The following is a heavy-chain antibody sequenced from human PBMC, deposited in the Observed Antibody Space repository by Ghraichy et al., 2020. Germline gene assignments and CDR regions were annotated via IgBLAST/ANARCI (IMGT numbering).Heavy chain of an antibody. CDR2: MSNSGTT. Sequence: SETLSLTCTVSGGSVSSGGYYWTWIRQPPGKGLEWIGYMSNSGTTNYNPSLKSRVTISLDTSKNQFSLKLSSVTAADTAVYHCARMVSSSWRWFDPWGQGTLVTVSS. J-gene: IGHJ5*02. D-gene: IGHD6-13*01. V-gene: IGHV4-61*08. CDR3: ARMVSSSWRWFDP. CDR1: GGSVSSGGYY.